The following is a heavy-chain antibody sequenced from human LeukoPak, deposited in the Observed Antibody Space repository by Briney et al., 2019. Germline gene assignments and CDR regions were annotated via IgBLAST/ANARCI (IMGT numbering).Heavy chain of an antibody. J-gene: IGHJ4*02. Sequence: SETLSLTCTVSGGSISSYYWSWIRQSPGKGLEWIGYIYYSGSTNYNPSLKSRVTISVDTSKNQFTLKLSSVTAADTAVYYCARRSFYSNYCHFDYWGQGTLVTVSS. D-gene: IGHD4-11*01. CDR1: GGSISSYY. V-gene: IGHV4-59*08. CDR2: IYYSGST. CDR3: ARRSFYSNYCHFDY.